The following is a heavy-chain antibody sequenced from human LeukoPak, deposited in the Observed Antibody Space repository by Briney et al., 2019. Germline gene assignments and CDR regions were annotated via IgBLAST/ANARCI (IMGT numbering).Heavy chain of an antibody. CDR1: GFTLSSYA. CDR2: ISYDGSNK. J-gene: IGHJ4*02. D-gene: IGHD3-10*01. Sequence: GRSLRLSCAASGFTLSSYAMHWVRQAPGKGLEWVAVISYDGSNKYYAHSVKGRFTISRDNSKNTLYLQMNSLRAEDTAVYYCARDRYYYGSGSYWGPDYWGQGTLVTVSS. V-gene: IGHV3-30-3*01. CDR3: ARDRYYYGSGSYWGPDY.